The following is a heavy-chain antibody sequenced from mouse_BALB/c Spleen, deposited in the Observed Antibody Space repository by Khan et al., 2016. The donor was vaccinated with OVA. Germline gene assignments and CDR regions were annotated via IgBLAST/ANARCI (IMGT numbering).Heavy chain of an antibody. J-gene: IGHJ1*01. Sequence: QVQLKESGPGLVAPSQSLSITCTVSGFSLTNYDISWSRQPPGKGLEGRGVIWTGGGTHYNSAFMSRLSISKDKSKSQVFLKLNGLQSDDPSMYHGIIMSNYYATFYWYIALSGARTTVTVSS. V-gene: IGHV2-9-2*01. D-gene: IGHD1-1*01. CDR1: GFSLTNYD. CDR2: IWTGGGT. CDR3: IIMSNYYATFYWYIAL.